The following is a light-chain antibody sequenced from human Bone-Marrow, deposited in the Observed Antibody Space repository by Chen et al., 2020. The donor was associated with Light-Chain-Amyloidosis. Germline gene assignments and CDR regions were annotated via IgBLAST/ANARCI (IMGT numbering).Light chain of an antibody. V-gene: IGLV2-14*01. J-gene: IGLJ1*01. CDR1: SSDVGGDNH. Sequence: QSALTQPASVSGSPGQSITISCTGTSSDVGGDNHVSWYQQHPNKATKLMIYEVTTRPSWVPDRFSGSKSDNTASLTISGLQTEDEADYFCSSYTITNTLVFGSGTRVTVL. CDR2: EVT. CDR3: SSYTITNTLV.